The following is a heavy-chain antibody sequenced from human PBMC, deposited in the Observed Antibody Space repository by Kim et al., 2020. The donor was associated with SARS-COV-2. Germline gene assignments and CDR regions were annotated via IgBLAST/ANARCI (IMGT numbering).Heavy chain of an antibody. Sequence: SDTLSLTCTVSGGSISSYYWSWIRQPPGKGLEWIGYIYYSGSTNYNPSLKSRVTISVDTSKNQFSLKLSSVTAADTAVYYCARGYDYYGMDVWGQGTTVTVSS. CDR2: IYYSGST. J-gene: IGHJ6*02. CDR1: GGSISSYY. V-gene: IGHV4-59*01. CDR3: ARGYDYYGMDV.